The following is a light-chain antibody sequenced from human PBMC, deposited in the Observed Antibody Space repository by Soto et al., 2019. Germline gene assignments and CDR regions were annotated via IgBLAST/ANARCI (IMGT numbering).Light chain of an antibody. V-gene: IGKV3-15*01. CDR2: GAS. CDR3: QQYNNWPPWT. J-gene: IGKJ1*01. CDR1: QSVNSK. Sequence: EIVMTQSPATLSVSPGEGATLSCRSSQSVNSKLAWYQQRPGQAPRLLMYGASTRATGIPARFSGSGSGTEFTLTISSLQSEDFAVYYCQQYNNWPPWTFGQGTKVDIK.